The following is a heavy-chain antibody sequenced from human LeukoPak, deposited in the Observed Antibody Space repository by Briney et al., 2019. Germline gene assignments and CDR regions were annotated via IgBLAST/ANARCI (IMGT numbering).Heavy chain of an antibody. J-gene: IGHJ4*02. D-gene: IGHD1-7*01. CDR3: ARDRGGFRQGSNWNYVRYFDY. Sequence: ASVTLSCTASGGTFSSYAISWVRQAPGQGLEWMGGIIPIFGTANYAQKFQGRVTITTDESTSTAYMELSSLRAEDTAVYYCARDRGGFRQGSNWNYVRYFDYWGQGTLVTVSS. CDR1: GGTFSSYA. V-gene: IGHV1-69*05. CDR2: IIPIFGTA.